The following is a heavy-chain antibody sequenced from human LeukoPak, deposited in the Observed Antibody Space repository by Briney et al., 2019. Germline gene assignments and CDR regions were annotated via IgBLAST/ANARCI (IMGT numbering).Heavy chain of an antibody. D-gene: IGHD4-23*01. J-gene: IGHJ4*02. CDR3: ARMATVEGFDY. CDR1: GGSISSYY. V-gene: IGHV4-4*07. CDR2: FYTSGST. Sequence: SETLSLTCTVSGGSISSYYWSWIREPAGKGLEWIGRFYTSGSTNYNPSLKSRVTMSVDTSKNQFSLKLTSVTAADTAVYYCARMATVEGFDYWGQGTLVTVSS.